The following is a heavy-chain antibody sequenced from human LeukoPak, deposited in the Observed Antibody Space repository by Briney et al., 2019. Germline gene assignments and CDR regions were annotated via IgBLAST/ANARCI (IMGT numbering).Heavy chain of an antibody. CDR1: GFTFDDYA. D-gene: IGHD6-13*01. Sequence: PGRSLRLSCAASGFTFDDYAMHWVRQAPGKGLEWVTGISWNSGSIGYADSVKGRFTISRDNAKNSLYLQMNSLRAEHTALYYCAKGVDSSSSPLDYWGQGTLVTVSS. CDR2: ISWNSGSI. J-gene: IGHJ4*02. CDR3: AKGVDSSSSPLDY. V-gene: IGHV3-9*01.